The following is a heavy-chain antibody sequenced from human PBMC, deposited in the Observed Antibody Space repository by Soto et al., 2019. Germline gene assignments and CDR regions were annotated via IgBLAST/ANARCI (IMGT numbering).Heavy chain of an antibody. D-gene: IGHD6-19*01. CDR1: GASITTYY. Sequence: PSETLSLTCDVSGASITTYYWRGIRQGPGKGLESIGNVYTTASTDYNSSLKSRVTISVDTSKNQFSLNMTSVTAADTAVYYCARRLLGSGWTIESWGQGDLVTVS. CDR2: VYTTAST. CDR3: ARRLLGSGWTIES. J-gene: IGHJ4*02. V-gene: IGHV4-4*09.